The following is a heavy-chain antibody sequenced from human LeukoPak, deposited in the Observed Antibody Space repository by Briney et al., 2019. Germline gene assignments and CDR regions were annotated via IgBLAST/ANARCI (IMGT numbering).Heavy chain of an antibody. J-gene: IGHJ3*02. CDR1: GGTFSSYA. V-gene: IGHV1-69*05. Sequence: SVKVSCKASGGTFSSYAISWVRQAPGQGLEWMGGIIPIFGTANYAHNFQGRVTISTDKSTSTAYMELSGLRSEETAVYYCARGIVHIVVVTAMEGVFDIWGQGTMVTVSS. D-gene: IGHD2-21*02. CDR3: ARGIVHIVVVTAMEGVFDI. CDR2: IIPIFGTA.